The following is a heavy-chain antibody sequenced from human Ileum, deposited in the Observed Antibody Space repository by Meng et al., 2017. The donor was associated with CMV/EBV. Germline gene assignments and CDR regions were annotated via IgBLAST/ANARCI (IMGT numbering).Heavy chain of an antibody. J-gene: IGHJ5*02. CDR2: TSGNGDDT. CDR1: GFTFSSYA. CDR3: ARGRQSCNNRICHVTWFDP. D-gene: IGHD3-10*01. Sequence: GESLKISCAASGFTFSSYAIHWVRQAPGKGLEYVSATSGNGDDTYYADSVKGRFTISRDNAENSLYLQMNGLSAEDTAVYYCARGRQSCNNRICHVTWFDPWGQGTLVTVSS. V-gene: IGHV3-64*04.